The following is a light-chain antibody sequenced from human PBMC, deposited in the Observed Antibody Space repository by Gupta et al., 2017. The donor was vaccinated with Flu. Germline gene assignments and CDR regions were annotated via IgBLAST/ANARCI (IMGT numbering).Light chain of an antibody. Sequence: GTLSLSPGERATLSCRASQSVSSSYLAWYQQKPGQAPRLLIYGASSRATGIPDRFNGSGSGTDFTLTISRLEPEDFAVYYCQQYGSSLYTFGQGTKLEIK. CDR2: GAS. CDR1: QSVSSSY. J-gene: IGKJ2*01. CDR3: QQYGSSLYT. V-gene: IGKV3-20*01.